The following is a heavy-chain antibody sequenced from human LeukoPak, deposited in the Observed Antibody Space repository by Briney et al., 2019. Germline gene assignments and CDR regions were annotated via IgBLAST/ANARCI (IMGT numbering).Heavy chain of an antibody. D-gene: IGHD2-15*01. CDR2: ISDSGSP. Sequence: SETLSLTCTVSGGSINTYYWSWLRQPPGKGLEWIGYISDSGSPSYNSSLKSRVTISIDTSKKQFSLMLSSVTAADTAIYYCARSTQRYCSGGTCFPYWFDPWGRGALVNVSS. CDR3: ARSTQRYCSGGTCFPYWFDP. CDR1: GGSINTYY. V-gene: IGHV4-59*01. J-gene: IGHJ5*02.